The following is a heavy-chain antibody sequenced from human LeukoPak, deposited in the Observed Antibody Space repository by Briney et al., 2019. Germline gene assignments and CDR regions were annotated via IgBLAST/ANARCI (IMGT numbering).Heavy chain of an antibody. J-gene: IGHJ3*02. CDR1: GGSISSYY. V-gene: IGHV4-59*01. D-gene: IGHD2-15*01. CDR3: ARDPMVDPAFDI. Sequence: SETLSLTCTVSGGSISSYYWSWIRQPPGKGLEWIGYIYYSGSTNYNPSLKSRVTISVDTSKNQFSLKLSSVTAADTAVYYCARDPMVDPAFDIWGQGTMVTVSS. CDR2: IYYSGST.